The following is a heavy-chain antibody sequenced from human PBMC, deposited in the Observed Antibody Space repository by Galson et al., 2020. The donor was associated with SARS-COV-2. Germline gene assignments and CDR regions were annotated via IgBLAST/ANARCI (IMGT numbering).Heavy chain of an antibody. CDR2: IYYSGST. J-gene: IGHJ4*02. CDR3: ARLLYSHETFYY. CDR1: GGSISSSSYY. V-gene: IGHV4-39*07. Sequence: SETLSLTCTASGGSISSSSYYWGRIRQPPGKGLEWIRCIYYSGSTYYNPSLKSRVTISVDTTKNQFYLKLSSVPAADTAVYYCARLLYSHETFYYWGQGTLVTVSS. D-gene: IGHD5-18*01.